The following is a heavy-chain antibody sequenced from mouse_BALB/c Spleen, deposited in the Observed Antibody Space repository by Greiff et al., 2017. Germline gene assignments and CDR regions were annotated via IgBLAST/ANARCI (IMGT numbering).Heavy chain of an antibody. CDR2: ISSGSSTI. CDR3: AREGPYAMDY. Sequence: EVMLVESGGGLVQPGGSRKLSCAASGFTFSSFGMHWVRQAPEKGLEWVAYISSGSSTIYYADTVKGRFTISRDHPKNTLFLQMTSLRSEDTAMYYCAREGPYAMDYWGQGTSVTVSS. J-gene: IGHJ4*01. D-gene: IGHD3-3*01. CDR1: GFTFSSFG. V-gene: IGHV5-17*02.